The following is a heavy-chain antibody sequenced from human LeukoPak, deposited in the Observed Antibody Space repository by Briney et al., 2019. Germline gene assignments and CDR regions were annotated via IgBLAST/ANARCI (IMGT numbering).Heavy chain of an antibody. CDR2: ISSSSSYI. J-gene: IGHJ4*02. Sequence: PGGSLRLSCAASGFTFSSYNMNWVRQAPGKGLEWVSSISSSSSYIYYADSVKGRFTISRDNAKNSLYLQMNSLRAEDTAVYYCARDQRYCSSTSCHHFDYWGQGTLVTVSS. CDR1: GFTFSSYN. D-gene: IGHD2-2*01. V-gene: IGHV3-21*04. CDR3: ARDQRYCSSTSCHHFDY.